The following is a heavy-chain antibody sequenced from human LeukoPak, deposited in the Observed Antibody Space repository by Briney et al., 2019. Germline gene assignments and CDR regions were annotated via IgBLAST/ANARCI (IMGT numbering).Heavy chain of an antibody. D-gene: IGHD2-8*02. CDR3: ATYRQVLLPFES. V-gene: IGHV3-21*04. Sequence: PGGSLSLSCAASGFTFSSYSMDWVRQAPGKGLEWVSSIFPSGGEIHYADSVRGRFTISRDNSKSTLSLQMNSLRAEDTAIYYCATYRQVLLPFESWGQGTLVTVSS. J-gene: IGHJ4*02. CDR2: IFPSGGEI. CDR1: GFTFSSYS.